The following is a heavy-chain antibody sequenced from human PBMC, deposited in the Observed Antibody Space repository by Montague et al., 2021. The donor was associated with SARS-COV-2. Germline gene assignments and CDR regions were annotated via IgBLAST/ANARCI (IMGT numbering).Heavy chain of an antibody. CDR3: ARGFRLQLWQTNYYFGL. D-gene: IGHD5-18*01. V-gene: IGHV4-59*01. CDR2: IYDTGNT. J-gene: IGHJ2*01. Sequence: SETPLTCTVSGGSISGYYWSWIRQPPGKGPEWIGNIYDTGNTNYNPSLKSRVTISEDTSKNQFSLRLTSVTAADAAVYYCARGFRLQLWQTNYYFGLWGRGTLVSVSS. CDR1: GGSISGYY.